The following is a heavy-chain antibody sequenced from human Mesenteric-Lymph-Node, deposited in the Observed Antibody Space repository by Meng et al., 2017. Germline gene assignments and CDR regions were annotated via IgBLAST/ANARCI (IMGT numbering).Heavy chain of an antibody. J-gene: IGHJ3*02. CDR1: GFTFSSYA. CDR2: ISYDGSNK. D-gene: IGHD6-13*01. CDR3: AREMSSSWYLQDAFDI. V-gene: IGHV3-30*04. Sequence: GESLKISCAAAGFTFSSYAMHRVRQAPGKGLEWVAVISYDGSNKYYADSVKGRFTISRDNSKNTLYLQMNSLRAEDTAVYYCAREMSSSWYLQDAFDIWGQGTMVTVSS.